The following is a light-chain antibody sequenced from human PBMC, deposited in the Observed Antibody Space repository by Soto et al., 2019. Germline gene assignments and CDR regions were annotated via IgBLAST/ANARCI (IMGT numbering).Light chain of an antibody. CDR1: QSVSSNY. V-gene: IGKV3-20*01. J-gene: IGKJ2*01. CDR3: QQYGSSPRT. CDR2: AAS. Sequence: EVVLTQSPGTLSLSPGDRATLSCRASQSVSSNYLAWYQQKPGQAPRLLIYAASNRATGIPDRFSGGGSGTDFTLTISRLEPEDFAVYYCQQYGSSPRTFGRGTELEI.